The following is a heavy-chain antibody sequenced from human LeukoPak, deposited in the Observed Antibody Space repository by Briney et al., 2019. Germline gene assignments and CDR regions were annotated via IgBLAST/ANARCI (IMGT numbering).Heavy chain of an antibody. CDR1: GFTLSSYA. Sequence: PGRSLRLSCAASGFTLSSYAMHWVCQAPGKGLEWVAVLSYDGSNKYYADFVKGRFTTSKDNSKNTLYLQMNSLRIEDTAVYYCARHPGDNWGQGTLVTVSS. CDR2: LSYDGSNK. CDR3: ARHPGDN. J-gene: IGHJ4*02. V-gene: IGHV3-30-3*01.